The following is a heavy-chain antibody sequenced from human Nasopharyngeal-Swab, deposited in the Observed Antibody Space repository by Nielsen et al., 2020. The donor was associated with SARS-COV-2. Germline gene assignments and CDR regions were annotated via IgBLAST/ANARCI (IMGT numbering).Heavy chain of an antibody. CDR2: IRYDGSNK. V-gene: IGHV3-30*02. CDR1: GFTFSSYG. CDR3: AKDKYQLLTFDY. J-gene: IGHJ4*02. Sequence: GESLKISFAASGFTFSSYGMHWVRQAPGKGLEWVAFIRYDGSNKYYADSVKGRFTISRDNSKNTLYLQMNSLRAEDTAVYYCAKDKYQLLTFDYWGQGTLVTVSS. D-gene: IGHD2-2*01.